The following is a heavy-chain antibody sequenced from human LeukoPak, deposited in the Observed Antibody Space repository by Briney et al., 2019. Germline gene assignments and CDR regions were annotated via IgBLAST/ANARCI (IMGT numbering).Heavy chain of an antibody. V-gene: IGHV3-23*01. CDR3: AKDLLRKEYYFDY. CDR1: GVTFSSYA. J-gene: IGHJ4*02. D-gene: IGHD4-17*01. Sequence: EGSLILSCAASGVTFSSYAMSWVRQAPGKGLEWVSVISGSGNSPYYADSVKGRFTISRDNSKNTLYLQMYSLRAEDTAIYYCAKDLLRKEYYFDYWGQGTLVTVSS. CDR2: ISGSGNSP.